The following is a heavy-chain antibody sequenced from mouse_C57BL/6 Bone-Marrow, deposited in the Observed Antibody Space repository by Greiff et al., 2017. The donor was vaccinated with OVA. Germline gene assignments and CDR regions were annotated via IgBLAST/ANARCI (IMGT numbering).Heavy chain of an antibody. CDR3: ARRGDGYYVPYYYAMDY. D-gene: IGHD2-3*01. V-gene: IGHV1-4*01. J-gene: IGHJ4*01. CDR1: GYTFTSYT. CDR2: INPSSGYT. Sequence: VQVVESGAELARPGASVKMSCKASGYTFTSYTMHWVKQRPGQGLEWIGYINPSSGYTKYNQKFKDKATLTADKSSSTAYMQLGSLTSEDSAVYYCARRGDGYYVPYYYAMDYWGQGTSVTVSS.